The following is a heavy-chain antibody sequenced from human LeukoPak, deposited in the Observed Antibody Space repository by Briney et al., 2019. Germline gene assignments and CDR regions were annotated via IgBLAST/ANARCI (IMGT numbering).Heavy chain of an antibody. CDR2: ISGSGGST. J-gene: IGHJ3*02. D-gene: IGHD3-22*01. CDR3: AKDLRAYYYDSSGYPDAFDI. CDR1: GFTFSSYA. Sequence: PGGSLRLSCAASGFTFSSYAMSWVRQAPGKGLEWVSAISGSGGSTYYADSVKGRFTISRDNSKNTLYLQMNSLRAEDTAVYYCAKDLRAYYYDSSGYPDAFDIWGQGTMVTVSS. V-gene: IGHV3-23*01.